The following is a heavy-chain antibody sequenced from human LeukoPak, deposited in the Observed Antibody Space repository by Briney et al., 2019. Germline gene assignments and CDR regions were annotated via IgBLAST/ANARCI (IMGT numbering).Heavy chain of an antibody. D-gene: IGHD5-18*01. V-gene: IGHV3-53*01. Sequence: GGSLRLSCTVSGFTVSSNSWSWVRQAPGKGLEWVSFIYSGGNTHYSDSVTGRFTISRDNSKNTLYVQMNSLRAEDTAVYYCANYRRIQLWSGYFDYWGQGTLVTVSS. J-gene: IGHJ4*02. CDR2: IYSGGNT. CDR3: ANYRRIQLWSGYFDY. CDR1: GFTVSSNS.